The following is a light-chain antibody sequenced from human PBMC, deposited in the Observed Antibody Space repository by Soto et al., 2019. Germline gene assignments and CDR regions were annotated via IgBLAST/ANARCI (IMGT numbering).Light chain of an antibody. CDR1: QSVGTN. J-gene: IGKJ5*01. V-gene: IGKV3-15*01. Sequence: EIVMTQSPATLSVSPGERVTLSCRASQSVGTNLAWYQQKPGQAPRLLILGASTRASGIPAKFSGSGSGTEFTLSISRLEPEDFAVYYCQQYGSSPPITFGQGTRLEI. CDR3: QQYGSSPPIT. CDR2: GAS.